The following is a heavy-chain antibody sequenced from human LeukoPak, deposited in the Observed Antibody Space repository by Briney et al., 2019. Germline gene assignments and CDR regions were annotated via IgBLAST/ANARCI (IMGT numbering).Heavy chain of an antibody. D-gene: IGHD3-3*01. V-gene: IGHV3-9*03. Sequence: PGRSLRLSCAASGFTFDDYAMHWVRQAPGKGLEWVSGISWNSGSIGYADSVKGRFTISRDNSKNTLYLQMGSLRAEDMAVYYCARLRSNHAFDIWGQGTMVTVSS. CDR1: GFTFDDYA. J-gene: IGHJ3*02. CDR3: ARLRSNHAFDI. CDR2: ISWNSGSI.